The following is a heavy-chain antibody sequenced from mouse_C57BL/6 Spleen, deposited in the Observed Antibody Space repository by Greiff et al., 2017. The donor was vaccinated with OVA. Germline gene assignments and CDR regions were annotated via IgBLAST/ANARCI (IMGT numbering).Heavy chain of an antibody. D-gene: IGHD1-1*01. CDR2: ISHGGSYT. Sequence: EVQRVESGGGLVKPGGSLKLSCAASGFTFSSYAMPWVRQTPEQRLEWVATISHGGSYTYYPDNVKGRFTISRDNSTNHLYLQMSHLKSEDTAMYYCARASGRTYYGSSPWYFDVWGTGTTVTVSS. J-gene: IGHJ1*03. CDR3: ARASGRTYYGSSPWYFDV. CDR1: GFTFSSYA. V-gene: IGHV5-4*01.